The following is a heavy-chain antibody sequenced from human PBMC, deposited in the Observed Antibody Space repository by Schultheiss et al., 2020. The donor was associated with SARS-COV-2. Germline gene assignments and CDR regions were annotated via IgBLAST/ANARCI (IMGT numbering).Heavy chain of an antibody. V-gene: IGHV1-69*13. CDR1: GYTFTGYY. D-gene: IGHD2-21*01. J-gene: IGHJ4*02. CDR3: ARDSVADRVVDY. Sequence: SVKVSCKASGYTFTGYYMHWVRQAPGQGLEWMGGIIPIFGTANYAQKFQGRVTITADESTSTAYMELRSLRSDDTAVYYCARDSVADRVVDYWGQGTLVTVSS. CDR2: IIPIFGTA.